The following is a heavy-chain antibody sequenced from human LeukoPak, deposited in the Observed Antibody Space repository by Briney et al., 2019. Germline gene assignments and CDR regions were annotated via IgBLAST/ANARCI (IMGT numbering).Heavy chain of an antibody. Sequence: PSETLSLTCTVSGGSISTYYWNWIRQPPGKGLEWIGYIYYSGSTNYNPSLKSRVTVSVDTSKNQFSLKLSSVTAADTAVYYCARLWKGYCSSTSCYDAFDIWGQGTMVTVSS. J-gene: IGHJ3*02. CDR3: ARLWKGYCSSTSCYDAFDI. CDR2: IYYSGST. CDR1: GGSISTYY. V-gene: IGHV4-59*08. D-gene: IGHD2-2*01.